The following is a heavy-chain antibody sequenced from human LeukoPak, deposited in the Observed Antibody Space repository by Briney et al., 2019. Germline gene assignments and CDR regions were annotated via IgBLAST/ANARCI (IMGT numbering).Heavy chain of an antibody. CDR3: ARSGWEKAYYYYYYMDV. CDR1: DDSISDYY. CDR2: TNYRGQT. J-gene: IGHJ6*03. V-gene: IGHV4-39*07. Sequence: SETLSLTCTVSDDSISDYYRGWIRQPPGKGLEWIGITNYRGQTFYNPSLKSRITISVDTSKNQFSLRLSSVTAADTAVYYCARSGWEKAYYYYYYMDVWGKGTTVTVSS. D-gene: IGHD6-19*01.